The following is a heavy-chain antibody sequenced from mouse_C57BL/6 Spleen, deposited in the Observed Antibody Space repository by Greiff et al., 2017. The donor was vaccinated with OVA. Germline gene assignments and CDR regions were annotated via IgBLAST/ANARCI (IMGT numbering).Heavy chain of an antibody. CDR1: GYTFTNYW. D-gene: IGHD4-1*01. CDR2: IDPISGGT. V-gene: IGHV1-72*01. CDR3: TRPLGRGFDY. Sequence: QVQLQQPGAELVKPGTSVKLSCTASGYTFTNYWMHWVTQRPGRGLEWIGRIDPISGGTKYTEKFKSKATLTVDKPSSTVYMQLSSLTSEDSAVYYCTRPLGRGFDYWGQGTTLTVSS. J-gene: IGHJ2*01.